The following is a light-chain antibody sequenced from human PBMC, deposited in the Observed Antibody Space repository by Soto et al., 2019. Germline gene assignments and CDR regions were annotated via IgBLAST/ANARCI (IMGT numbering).Light chain of an antibody. Sequence: EIVLTQSPGTLSLSPGERATLSCRASQSVRNTYLAWYQQKPGQAPRLLIYGASGRATGTPDRFSGSGSGTDITLTISRLEPEDFAVYYCQQYGSPPYTFGQGTNLEI. CDR1: QSVRNTY. J-gene: IGKJ2*01. V-gene: IGKV3-20*01. CDR3: QQYGSPPYT. CDR2: GAS.